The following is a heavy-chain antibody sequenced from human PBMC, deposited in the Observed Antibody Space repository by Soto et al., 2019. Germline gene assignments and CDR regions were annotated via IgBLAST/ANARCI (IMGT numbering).Heavy chain of an antibody. J-gene: IGHJ6*02. D-gene: IGHD6-13*01. CDR2: IYPGDSDT. CDR3: ARDLAIAAAGNSLYYYYYGMDV. Sequence: SLKISCKGSGYSFTSYWIGWVRQMPGKGLELMGIIYPGDSDTRYSPSFQGQVTISADKSISTAYLQWSSLKASDTAMYYCARDLAIAAAGNSLYYYYYGMDVWGQGXTVTVSS. CDR1: GYSFTSYW. V-gene: IGHV5-51*01.